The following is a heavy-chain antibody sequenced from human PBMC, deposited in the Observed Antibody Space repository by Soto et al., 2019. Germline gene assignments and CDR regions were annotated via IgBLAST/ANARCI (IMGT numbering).Heavy chain of an antibody. Sequence: GESLKIPCKGSGYSFKSYWIGWGRQMPWKGREWMGIIYPGDSDTRYSPSFQGQVTISADKSINTAYLQWSSLKASDTAMYYCARHTVAGTRSMGNPPGYWGQGTL. CDR1: GYSFKSYW. D-gene: IGHD6-19*01. CDR3: ARHTVAGTRSMGNPPGY. CDR2: IYPGDSDT. J-gene: IGHJ4*02. V-gene: IGHV5-51*01.